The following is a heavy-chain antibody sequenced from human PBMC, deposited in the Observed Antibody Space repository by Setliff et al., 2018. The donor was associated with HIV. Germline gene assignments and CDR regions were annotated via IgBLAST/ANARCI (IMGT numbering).Heavy chain of an antibody. CDR2: INVHNGDT. Sequence: ASVKVSCKASGYRFSSYGITWVRHAPGQGLEWMGWINVHNGDTKFAQRFQDRLTMTTDTSTTTACMDLRSLRSEDTAVYYCAKERFTLIGLDSFDIWGQGTMVTVSS. D-gene: IGHD3-22*01. J-gene: IGHJ3*02. CDR3: AKERFTLIGLDSFDI. V-gene: IGHV1-18*01. CDR1: GYRFSSYG.